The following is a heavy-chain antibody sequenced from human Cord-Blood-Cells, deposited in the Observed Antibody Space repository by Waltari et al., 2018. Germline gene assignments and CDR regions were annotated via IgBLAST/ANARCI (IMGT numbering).Heavy chain of an antibody. Sequence: QLQLQEWGAGLVKTSETLSPPCPVSGAPIHRSSYALGWIRQPPGKGLGWIGSFYSSGSTYYNPSLKSRVTISVDTSKNQFSLKLSSVTAADTAVYYCARRSYGYDYWGQGTLVTVSS. D-gene: IGHD5-18*01. V-gene: IGHV4-39*01. CDR2: FYSSGST. J-gene: IGHJ4*02. CDR1: GAPIHRSSYA. CDR3: ARRSYGYDY.